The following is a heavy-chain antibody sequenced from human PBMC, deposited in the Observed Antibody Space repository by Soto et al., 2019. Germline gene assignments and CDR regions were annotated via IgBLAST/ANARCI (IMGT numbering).Heavy chain of an antibody. CDR1: GFTFSDYY. D-gene: IGHD4-17*01. J-gene: IGHJ6*02. CDR2: ISSSSSYT. Sequence: QVQLVESGGGLVRPGGSLRLSCAASGFTFSDYYMTWIRQAPGKGLEWVAYISSSSSYTIYADSVKGRFTISRDNDKKSLYLQMNSLRVEDTAVYYCARGPVTTGKDYGMDVWGQGTTVTVSS. V-gene: IGHV3-11*05. CDR3: ARGPVTTGKDYGMDV.